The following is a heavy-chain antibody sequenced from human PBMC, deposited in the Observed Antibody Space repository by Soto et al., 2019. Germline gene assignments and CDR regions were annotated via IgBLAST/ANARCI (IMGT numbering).Heavy chain of an antibody. V-gene: IGHV4-59*01. D-gene: IGHD3-10*01. CDR3: ATSGVRGVITRFDY. CDR2: IYYSGST. Sequence: SQILSLTYTVSGGSISNYDGSWIRQPPGKGLEWIGYIYYSGSTNYNPSLKSRVTISVDTSKNQFSLKLSSVTAADTAVYSCATSGVRGVITRFDYWRQRTLVPVSS. J-gene: IGHJ4*02. CDR1: GGSISNYD.